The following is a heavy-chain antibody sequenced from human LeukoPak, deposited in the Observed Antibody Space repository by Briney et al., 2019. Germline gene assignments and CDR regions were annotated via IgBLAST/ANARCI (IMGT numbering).Heavy chain of an antibody. CDR3: AREVFRASPFDY. Sequence: SETLSLTRAVFGYSISRGYYWGWIRQPPGKGLEWIGSIDHSGSTYYNPSLKSRVTILVDTSKNQFSLKLNSVTAADTAVYYCAREVFRASPFDYWGQGTLVTVSS. V-gene: IGHV4-38-2*02. D-gene: IGHD1-14*01. CDR2: IDHSGST. J-gene: IGHJ4*02. CDR1: GYSISRGYY.